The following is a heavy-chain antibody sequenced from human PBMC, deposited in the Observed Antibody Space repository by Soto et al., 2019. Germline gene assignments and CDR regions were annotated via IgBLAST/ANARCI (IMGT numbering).Heavy chain of an antibody. D-gene: IGHD3-10*01. CDR1: GGSISGSSYY. CDR3: ESSESYDQSDY. Sequence: SETLSLTCTVSGGSISGSSYYWGWIRQPPGKGLEWTGHIFYSGTTYYNPSLKSRVTISVDTSKNQFSLKLRSVTAADTAVYYCESSESYDQSDYWGQGTLVTVSS. J-gene: IGHJ4*02. CDR2: IFYSGTT. V-gene: IGHV4-39*01.